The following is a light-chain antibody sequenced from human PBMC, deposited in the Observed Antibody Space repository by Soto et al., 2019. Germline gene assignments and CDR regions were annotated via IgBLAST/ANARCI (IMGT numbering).Light chain of an antibody. CDR3: QQYYNWPRT. J-gene: IGKJ5*01. CDR1: QSISDT. V-gene: IGKV3-15*01. Sequence: EIVMTQSPATLSVSPGGRATLSCRASQSISDTLACYQQKPGQAPRLLFYGASTGATGLPARFSGSGSGTEFTLTINSLQAEDCAVYYCQQYYNWPRTFGQGTLLEI. CDR2: GAS.